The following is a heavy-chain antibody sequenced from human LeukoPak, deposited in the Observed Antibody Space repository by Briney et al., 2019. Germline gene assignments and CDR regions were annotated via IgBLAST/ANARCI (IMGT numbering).Heavy chain of an antibody. J-gene: IGHJ3*02. V-gene: IGHV1-18*01. CDR2: ISAYNGNT. Sequence: GASVKVSCKASGYTFTSYGISWVRQAPGQGLEWMGWISAYNGNTNYAQKPQGRVTMTTDTSTSTAYMELRSLRSDDTAVYYCARLSGSFELHGAFDIWGQGTMVTVSS. CDR3: ARLSGSFELHGAFDI. CDR1: GYTFTSYG. D-gene: IGHD1-26*01.